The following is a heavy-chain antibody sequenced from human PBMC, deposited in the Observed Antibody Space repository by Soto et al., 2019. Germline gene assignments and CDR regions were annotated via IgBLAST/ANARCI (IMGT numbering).Heavy chain of an antibody. V-gene: IGHV3-23*01. Sequence: GGSLRLSCAASGFTFSIYAMSWVRQAPGKGLEWVSAISGSGGSTYYADSVKGRFTISRDNSKNTLYLQMNSLRAEDTAVYYCAKDWTATPYYYYGMDVWGQGTTCTVSS. J-gene: IGHJ6*02. D-gene: IGHD6-25*01. CDR2: ISGSGGST. CDR1: GFTFSIYA. CDR3: AKDWTATPYYYYGMDV.